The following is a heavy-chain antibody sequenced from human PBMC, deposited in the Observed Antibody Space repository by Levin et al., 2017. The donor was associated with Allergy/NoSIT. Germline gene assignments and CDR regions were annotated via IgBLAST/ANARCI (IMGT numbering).Heavy chain of an antibody. J-gene: IGHJ4*02. CDR3: ARGPLTGTTLPYFDY. CDR2: INSDGSST. V-gene: IGHV3-74*01. Sequence: GGSLRLSCAASGFTFSSYWMHWVRQAPGKGLVWVSRINSDGSSTSYADSVKGRFTISRDNAKNTLYLQTNSLRAEDKAVYYCARGPLTGTTLPYFDYWGQGTLVTVSS. CDR1: GFTFSSYW. D-gene: IGHD1-7*01.